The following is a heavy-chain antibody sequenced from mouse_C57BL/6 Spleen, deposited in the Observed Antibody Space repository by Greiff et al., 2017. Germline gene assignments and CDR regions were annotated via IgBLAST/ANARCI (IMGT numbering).Heavy chain of an antibody. CDR2: IDPSDSYT. CDR3: ARSHLPPMDY. V-gene: IGHV1-59*01. J-gene: IGHJ4*01. CDR1: GYTFTSYW. Sequence: VQGVESGAELVRPGTSVKLSCKASGYTFTSYWMHWVKQRPGQGLEWIGVIDPSDSYTNYNQKFKGKATLTVDTSSSTAYMQLSSLTSEDSAVYYCARSHLPPMDYWGQGTSVTVSS.